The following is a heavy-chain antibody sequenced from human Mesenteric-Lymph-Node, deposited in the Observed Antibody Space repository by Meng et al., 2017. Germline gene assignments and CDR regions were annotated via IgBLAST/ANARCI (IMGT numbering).Heavy chain of an antibody. CDR1: GFIFSDFA. D-gene: IGHD3/OR15-3a*01. V-gene: IGHV3-74*01. CDR3: ARDHDFWNGYYDY. J-gene: IGHJ4*02. CDR2: ISPDGTST. Sequence: GESLKISCAASGFIFSDFAIHWVRQSPGKGLMWVSRISPDGTSTSYADSVEGRFSISRDNAKNTLYLQLNSLRAEDTAVYFCARDHDFWNGYYDYWGQGTLVTV.